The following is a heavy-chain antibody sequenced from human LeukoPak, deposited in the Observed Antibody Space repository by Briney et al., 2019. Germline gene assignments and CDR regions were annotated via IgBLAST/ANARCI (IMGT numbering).Heavy chain of an antibody. CDR3: ANGHCSGGSCYSPLYGMDV. CDR2: ISYDGSNK. V-gene: IGHV3-30-3*01. J-gene: IGHJ6*02. Sequence: GGSLRLSCAASGFTFSSYAMHWVRQAPGKGLEWVAVISYDGSNKYYADSVKGRFTISRDNAKNSLYLQMNSLRAEDTALYYCANGHCSGGSCYSPLYGMDVWGQGTTVTVSS. D-gene: IGHD2-15*01. CDR1: GFTFSSYA.